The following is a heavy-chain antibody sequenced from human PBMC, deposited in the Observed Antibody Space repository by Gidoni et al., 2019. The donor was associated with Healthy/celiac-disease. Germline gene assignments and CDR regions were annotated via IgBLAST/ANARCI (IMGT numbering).Heavy chain of an antibody. D-gene: IGHD2-21*01. CDR3: ARDCRGDCYYSLDY. V-gene: IGHV3-33*01. CDR2: IWYDGSNK. J-gene: IGHJ4*02. Sequence: QVQLVESGGGVVQPGRSLRLSCAASGFPFSSYGMHWVRQAPGKGLEWVAVIWYDGSNKYYADSVKGRFTISRDNSKNTLYLQMNSLRAEDTAVYYCARDCRGDCYYSLDYWGQGTLVTVSS. CDR1: GFPFSSYG.